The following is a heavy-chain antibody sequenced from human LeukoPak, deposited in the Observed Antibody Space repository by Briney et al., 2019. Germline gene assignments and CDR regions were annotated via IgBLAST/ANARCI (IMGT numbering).Heavy chain of an antibody. D-gene: IGHD3-22*01. V-gene: IGHV1-24*01. J-gene: IGHJ4*02. CDR1: GYTLTELS. Sequence: ASVKVSCKVSGYTLTELSMHWVRQAPGKGLEWMGGFDPEDGETIYAQKFQGRVTMTEDTSTDTAYMELSSLRSEDTAVYYCARDSSGYYGDQRRFDYWGQGTLVTVSS. CDR3: ARDSSGYYGDQRRFDY. CDR2: FDPEDGET.